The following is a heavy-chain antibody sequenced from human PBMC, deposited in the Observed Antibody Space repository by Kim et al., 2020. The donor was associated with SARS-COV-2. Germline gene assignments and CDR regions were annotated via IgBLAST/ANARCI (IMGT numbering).Heavy chain of an antibody. J-gene: IGHJ4*02. Sequence: SETLSPTCTVSGGSIYSSSYYWGWIRQPPGKGLEWIGSIYYSGSTYYNPSLKSRVTISVDTSQNQFSLNLSSVTAADTAVYYCARAMAQPGGSFYFDYWGQGTLVTVYS. D-gene: IGHD5-18*01. V-gene: IGHV4-39*01. CDR1: GGSIYSSSYY. CDR2: IYYSGST. CDR3: ARAMAQPGGSFYFDY.